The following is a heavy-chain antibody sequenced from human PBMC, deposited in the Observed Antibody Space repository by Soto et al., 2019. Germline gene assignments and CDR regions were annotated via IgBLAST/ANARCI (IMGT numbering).Heavy chain of an antibody. J-gene: IGHJ4*02. CDR1: GYSFTSNA. V-gene: IGHV1-18*04. CDR2: ISTYSGDP. Sequence: ASVKVSCKTSGYSFTSNAITWVRQAPGQGLEWMGWISTYSGDPNYAQKFRGQVTISADQSINTAYLQWDSLKASDTAIYYCARPANTVADHFDLWGQGTPVTVSS. D-gene: IGHD4-17*01. CDR3: ARPANTVADHFDL.